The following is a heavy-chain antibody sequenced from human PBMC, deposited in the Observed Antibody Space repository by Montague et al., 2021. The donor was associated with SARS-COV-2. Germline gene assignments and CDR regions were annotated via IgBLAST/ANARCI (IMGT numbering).Heavy chain of an antibody. CDR3: AKVIRLGWLRSDAFDI. D-gene: IGHD5-12*01. CDR2: ISGSGGST. J-gene: IGHJ3*02. CDR1: GFTFSSYV. V-gene: IGHV3-23*01. Sequence: SLRLSCAASGFTFSSYVMSWVRQAPGKGLEWVSAISGSGGSTYYADSVKGRFTISRDNSKNTLYLQMNSLRAEDTAVYYCAKVIRLGWLRSDAFDIWGQGTMVTVSS.